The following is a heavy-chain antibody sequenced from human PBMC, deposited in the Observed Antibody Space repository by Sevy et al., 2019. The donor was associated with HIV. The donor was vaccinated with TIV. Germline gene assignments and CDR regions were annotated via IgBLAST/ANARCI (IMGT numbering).Heavy chain of an antibody. Sequence: GGSLRLSCAASGFTFSNAWMSWVRQAPGKGLEWVVRIKSKTDGGTTDYAAPVKGRFTISRDDSKNTLYLQMNSLKTEDTAVYYCTTGRFPDAFDIWGQGTMVTVSS. D-gene: IGHD3-10*01. V-gene: IGHV3-15*01. J-gene: IGHJ3*02. CDR2: IKSKTDGGTT. CDR1: GFTFSNAW. CDR3: TTGRFPDAFDI.